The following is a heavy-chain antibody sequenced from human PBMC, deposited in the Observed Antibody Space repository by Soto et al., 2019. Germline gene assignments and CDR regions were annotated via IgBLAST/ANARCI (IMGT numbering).Heavy chain of an antibody. V-gene: IGHV3-23*01. D-gene: IGHD6-19*01. CDR2: ISGSGGGT. Sequence: KGLEWVSAISGSGGGTYYADSVKGRFTISRDNSKNTLYLQMNSLRAEDTAVYYCAKKAPRDSSGWYPADYWGQGTLVTVSS. CDR3: AKKAPRDSSGWYPADY. J-gene: IGHJ4*02.